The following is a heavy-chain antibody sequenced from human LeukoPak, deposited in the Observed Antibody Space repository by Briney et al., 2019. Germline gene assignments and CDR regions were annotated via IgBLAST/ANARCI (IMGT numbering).Heavy chain of an antibody. Sequence: GGSLRLSCAASGFIFSTHAMSWVRPAPGRGLEWVSVVSGSGGTTYYADSVKGRFTISRDNSLSTLSLQMKSLRVEDTALYYCARGYCSGGSCNWGQFDSWGQGTLVTVSS. CDR1: GFIFSTHA. CDR3: ARGYCSGGSCNWGQFDS. CDR2: VSGSGGTT. D-gene: IGHD2-15*01. V-gene: IGHV3-23*01. J-gene: IGHJ4*02.